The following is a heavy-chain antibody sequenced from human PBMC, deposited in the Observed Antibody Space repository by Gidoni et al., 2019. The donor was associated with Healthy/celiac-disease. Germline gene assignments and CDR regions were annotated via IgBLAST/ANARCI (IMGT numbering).Heavy chain of an antibody. D-gene: IGHD1-26*01. V-gene: IGHV3-23*01. Sequence: EVQLLESGGGLVQPGGSLRLPCAASGFTFSSYAMSWVRQAPGKGLEWVSAISGSGGSTYYADSVKGRFTISRDNSKNTLYLQMNSLRAEDTAVYYCAKDRGIVGAEDIWGQGTMVTVSS. CDR3: AKDRGIVGAEDI. CDR2: ISGSGGST. CDR1: GFTFSSYA. J-gene: IGHJ3*02.